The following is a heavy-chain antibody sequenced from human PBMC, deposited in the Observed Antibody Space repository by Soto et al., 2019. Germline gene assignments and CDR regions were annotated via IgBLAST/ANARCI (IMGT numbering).Heavy chain of an antibody. CDR1: GGSVSVYS. CDR2: VSHSGSP. V-gene: IGHV4-34*01. CDR3: ASDRKRTYFYNYGLDV. J-gene: IGHJ6*02. D-gene: IGHD3-22*01. Sequence: PSESLSLTCAVYGGSVSVYSWGWVRQPPGKGLEWLGEVSHSGSPKYNPSLKSRVIMSIDTSRNQFSLNLSSVTAADTAVYYCASDRKRTYFYNYGLDVWGQGTPVTVYS.